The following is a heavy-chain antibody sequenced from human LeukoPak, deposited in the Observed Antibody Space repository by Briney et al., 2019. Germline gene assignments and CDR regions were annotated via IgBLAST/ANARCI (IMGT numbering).Heavy chain of an antibody. V-gene: IGHV4-59*11. D-gene: IGHD1-26*01. Sequence: SETLSLTCTVSGGSISSHYWSWIRQPPGKGLEWIGYIYYSGSTNYNPSLKSRVTISVDTSKNQFSLKLSSVTAADTAVYYCARGNLVSGFDYWGQGTLVTVSS. J-gene: IGHJ4*02. CDR1: GGSISSHY. CDR3: ARGNLVSGFDY. CDR2: IYYSGST.